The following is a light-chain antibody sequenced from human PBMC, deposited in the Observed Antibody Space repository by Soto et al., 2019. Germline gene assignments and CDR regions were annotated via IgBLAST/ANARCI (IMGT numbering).Light chain of an antibody. CDR2: EVS. J-gene: IGLJ1*01. V-gene: IGLV2-14*01. Sequence: QSVLTQPASVSGSPGQSITTSCTGTSSDVGGYNYVSWYQQHPGKAPKLMIYEVSNRPSGVSNRFSGSKSGNTASLTISGLQAEDEADYYCSSYTISSSYVLGTGTKLT. CDR1: SSDVGGYNY. CDR3: SSYTISSSYV.